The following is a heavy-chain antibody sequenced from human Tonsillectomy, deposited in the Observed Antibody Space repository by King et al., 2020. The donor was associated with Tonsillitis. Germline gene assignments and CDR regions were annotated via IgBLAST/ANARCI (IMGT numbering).Heavy chain of an antibody. V-gene: IGHV4-61*02. J-gene: IGHJ6*03. CDR2: IYTSGST. Sequence: VQLQESGPGLVKPSQTLSLTCTVSGGSISSGSYYWSWIRQPAGKGLEWIGRIYTSGSTNYNPSLKSRVTMSVDTSKNQFSLKLRSVTAADTAVYYCARVVDNDLWSGRVEGYYYMDVWGKGTTVTVSS. D-gene: IGHD3-3*01. CDR3: ARVVDNDLWSGRVEGYYYMDV. CDR1: GGSISSGSYY.